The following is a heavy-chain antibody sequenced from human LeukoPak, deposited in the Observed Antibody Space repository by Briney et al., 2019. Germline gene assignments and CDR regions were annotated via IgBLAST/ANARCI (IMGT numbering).Heavy chain of an antibody. CDR3: ARESSSGFDY. D-gene: IGHD6-19*01. V-gene: IGHV1-8*01. J-gene: IGHJ4*02. Sequence: ASVKVSCKASGYTFTSYDINWVRQATGQGLEWMGWMNPNSGNTGYAQKFQGRVTMTRDTSISTAYMELSRLRSDDRAVYYCARESSSGFDYWGQGTLVTVSS. CDR2: MNPNSGNT. CDR1: GYTFTSYD.